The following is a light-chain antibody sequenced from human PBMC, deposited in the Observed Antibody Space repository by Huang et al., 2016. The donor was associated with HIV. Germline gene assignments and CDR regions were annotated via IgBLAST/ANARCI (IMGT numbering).Light chain of an antibody. Sequence: ETVMTQSPATLSVSPGGSATLSCRASQRIDTHLAWYQQRPGQPPRLLIFGASTRAAGVPARFSGSGSGTDFTLTISGLQSEDFAIYYCQQYNEWPPWTFGQGTKVEI. J-gene: IGKJ1*01. CDR1: QRIDTH. CDR2: GAS. V-gene: IGKV3-15*01. CDR3: QQYNEWPPWT.